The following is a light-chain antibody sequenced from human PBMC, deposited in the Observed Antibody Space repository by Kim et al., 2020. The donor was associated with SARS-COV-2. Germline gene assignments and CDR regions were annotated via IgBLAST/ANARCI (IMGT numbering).Light chain of an antibody. CDR3: SSYTSSSTWV. Sequence: QSALTQPASVSGSPGQSITISCTGTSSDVGGYNYVSWYQQHPGKAPKLMIYDVSKRPSGVSNRFSGSKSGNTASPTISGLQAEDEADYYCSSYTSSSTWVFGGGTKL. V-gene: IGLV2-14*01. CDR1: SSDVGGYNY. CDR2: DVS. J-gene: IGLJ3*02.